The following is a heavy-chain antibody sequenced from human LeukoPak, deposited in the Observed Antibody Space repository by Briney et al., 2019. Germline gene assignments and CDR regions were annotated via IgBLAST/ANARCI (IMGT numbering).Heavy chain of an antibody. V-gene: IGHV1-2*04. CDR3: AGTPVAAAGTGDWYFDL. CDR1: GYTFTGYY. Sequence: ASVKVSCKASGYTFTGYYMHWVRQAPGQGLEWMGWINPNSDDTNYAQKFQGWVTTTRDTSISTAYMELSRLKSDDTAVYYCAGTPVAAAGTGDWYFDLWGRGTLVTVSS. J-gene: IGHJ2*01. D-gene: IGHD6-13*01. CDR2: INPNSDDT.